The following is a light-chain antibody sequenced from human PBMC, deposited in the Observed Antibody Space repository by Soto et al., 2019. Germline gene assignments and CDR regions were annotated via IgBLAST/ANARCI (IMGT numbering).Light chain of an antibody. CDR3: QHYQNLWA. CDR1: HTIYNN. V-gene: IGKV3-15*01. J-gene: IGKJ1*01. CDR2: HTS. Sequence: VMTHSPDTLSVSPGERATLSCRASHTIYNNVALYQKRPGQAPRLLIYHTSSRATGIPARFSGSGSGTEFTLTISSLQSDDFAVYYCQHYQNLWAFGQVT.